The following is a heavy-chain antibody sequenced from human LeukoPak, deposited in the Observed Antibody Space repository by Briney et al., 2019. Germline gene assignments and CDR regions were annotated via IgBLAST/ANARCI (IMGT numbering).Heavy chain of an antibody. V-gene: IGHV4-39*01. CDR3: ARHRLAAPRGGNANWFDP. J-gene: IGHJ5*02. CDR2: IYYSGST. Sequence: PSETLSLTCTVSGGSISSSSYYWGWIRQPPGKGLEWIGSIYYSGSTYYNPSLKSRVTISVDTSKNQFSLKLSSVTAADTAVYYCARHRLAAPRGGNANWFDPWGQGTLVTVSS. CDR1: GGSISSSSYY. D-gene: IGHD2-15*01.